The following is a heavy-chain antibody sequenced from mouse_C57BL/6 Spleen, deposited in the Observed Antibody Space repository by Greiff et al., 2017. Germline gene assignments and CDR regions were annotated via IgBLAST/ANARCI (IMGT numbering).Heavy chain of an antibody. CDR3: ARGSSGYYLDY. CDR2: IYPGDGDT. J-gene: IGHJ2*01. CDR1: GYAFSSSW. Sequence: QVQLQQSGPELVKPGASVKISCKASGYAFSSSWMNWVKQRPGKGLEWIGRIYPGDGDTNYNGKFKGKATLTADKYSSTAYMQLSSLTSEDSAVYFCARGSSGYYLDYWGQGTTLTVSS. V-gene: IGHV1-82*01. D-gene: IGHD3-2*02.